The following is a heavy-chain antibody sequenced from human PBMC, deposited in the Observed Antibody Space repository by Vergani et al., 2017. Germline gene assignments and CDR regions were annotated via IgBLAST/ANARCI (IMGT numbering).Heavy chain of an antibody. Sequence: QVHLQEAGPGLVKPAETLSLTCTVSGDSMNNYYWNWIRQTPGKGLEWIGYIYLGGTTTYNPSLESRVSLSADTSKNQFSLHLSSVTAAVRAFYYCSSLLTGGVDYWGQGILVTVSS. CDR1: GDSMNNYY. V-gene: IGHV4-4*08. CDR2: IYLGGTT. CDR3: SSLLTGGVDY. J-gene: IGHJ4*02. D-gene: IGHD2-21*01.